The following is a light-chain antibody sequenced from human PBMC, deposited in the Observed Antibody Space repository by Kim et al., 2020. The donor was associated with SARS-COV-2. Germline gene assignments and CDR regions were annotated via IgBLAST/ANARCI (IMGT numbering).Light chain of an antibody. J-gene: IGLJ2*01. Sequence: SYELTQPPSVSVSPGPTASISCSGDKLGDKYACWYQQRPGQSPVLVIYEDTRRPSGIPERFSASTSGNTATLTISGTQAMDEADYYCQAWDSTTVIFGGGTQLTVL. CDR2: EDT. CDR3: QAWDSTTVI. V-gene: IGLV3-1*01. CDR1: KLGDKY.